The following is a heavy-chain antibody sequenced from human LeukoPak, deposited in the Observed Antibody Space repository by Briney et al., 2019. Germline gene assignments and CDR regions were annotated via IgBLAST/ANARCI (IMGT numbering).Heavy chain of an antibody. D-gene: IGHD2-2*01. CDR2: IYYSGST. V-gene: IGHV4-39*07. CDR3: ARALVHRYQLHYYYYYGMDV. CDR1: GGSISSSSYY. J-gene: IGHJ6*02. Sequence: PSETLSLTCTVSGGSISSSSYYWGWIRQPPGKGLEWIGSIYYSGSTYYNPSLKSRVTISVDTSKNQFSLKLSSVTAADTAMYYCARALVHRYQLHYYYYYGMDVWGQGTTVTVSS.